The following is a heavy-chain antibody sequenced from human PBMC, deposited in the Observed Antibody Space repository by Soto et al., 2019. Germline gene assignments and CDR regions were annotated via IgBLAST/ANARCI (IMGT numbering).Heavy chain of an antibody. CDR3: ARVRDIVVVPAYYFDY. V-gene: IGHV3-21*01. CDR2: ISSSSSYI. Sequence: PGGSLRISCVVSGFIFSDYGMHWVRQAPGKGLEWVSSISSSSSYIYYADSVKGRFTISRDNAKNSLYLQMNSLRAEDTAVYYCARVRDIVVVPAYYFDYWGQGTLVTVSS. J-gene: IGHJ4*02. D-gene: IGHD2-2*01. CDR1: GFIFSDYG.